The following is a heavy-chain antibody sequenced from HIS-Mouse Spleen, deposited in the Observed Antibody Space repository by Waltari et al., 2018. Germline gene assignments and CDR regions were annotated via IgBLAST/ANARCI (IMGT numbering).Heavy chain of an antibody. Sequence: QLQLQESGPGLMKPSETLSLTCTVSGGSISSSSYYWGWIRQPPGKGLEWIGRIYYSGRTYYNPSLKGRGTISVETSKNQFALKLSSVTAADTAVYYCAREIPYSSSWYDWYFDLWGRGTLVTVSS. CDR2: IYYSGRT. V-gene: IGHV4-39*07. CDR1: GGSISSSSYY. CDR3: AREIPYSSSWYDWYFDL. D-gene: IGHD6-13*01. J-gene: IGHJ2*01.